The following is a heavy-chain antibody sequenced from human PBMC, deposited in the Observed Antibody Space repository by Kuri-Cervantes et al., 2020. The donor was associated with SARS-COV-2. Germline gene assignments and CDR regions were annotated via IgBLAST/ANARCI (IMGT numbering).Heavy chain of an antibody. J-gene: IGHJ6*02. CDR1: GGTFSSYA. V-gene: IGHV1-69*04. CDR2: IIPILGTA. CDR3: ARGGRQLGYCSSTSCYGEIYGMDV. D-gene: IGHD2-2*01. Sequence: SVKVSCKASGGTFSSYAISWVRQAPGQGLEWMGRIIPILGTANYAQKFQGRVTITADKSTSTAYMELSSLRSEDTAVYYCARGGRQLGYCSSTSCYGEIYGMDVWGQATTATVSS.